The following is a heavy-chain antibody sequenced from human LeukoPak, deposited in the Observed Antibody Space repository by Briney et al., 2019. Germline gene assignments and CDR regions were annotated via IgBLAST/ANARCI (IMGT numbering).Heavy chain of an antibody. CDR3: ARDMRFGEGEGSY. CDR1: GLTFRKYT. CDR2: ISNSGTFI. D-gene: IGHD3-10*01. J-gene: IGHJ4*02. Sequence: PGGSLRLSCVASGLTFRKYTMNWVRQAPGKGLEWVSSISNSGTFIYYADSVKGRFTISRDNAKNSLFLQMSSLRAEDTAVYYCARDMRFGEGEGSYWGQGTLVTVSS. V-gene: IGHV3-21*01.